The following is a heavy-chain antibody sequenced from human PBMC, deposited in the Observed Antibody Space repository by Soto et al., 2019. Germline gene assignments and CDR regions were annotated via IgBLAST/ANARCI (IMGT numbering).Heavy chain of an antibody. CDR3: ARLAPVRTYYDFWSGYSPVYYGMDV. J-gene: IGHJ6*02. D-gene: IGHD3-3*01. CDR1: GYSFTSYW. Sequence: GESLKISCKGSGYSFTSYWISWVRQMPGKGLEWMGRIDPSDSYTNYSSSFQGHVTISADKSISTAYLQWSSLKASDTAMYYCARLAPVRTYYDFWSGYSPVYYGMDVWGQGTTVTSP. CDR2: IDPSDSYT. V-gene: IGHV5-10-1*01.